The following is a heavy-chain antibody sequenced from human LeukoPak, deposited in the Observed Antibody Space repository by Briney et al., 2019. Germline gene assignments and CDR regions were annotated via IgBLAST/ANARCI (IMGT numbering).Heavy chain of an antibody. Sequence: GASVKVSCKASGYTFTSYGISWVRQAPGQGLEWMGWISAYNGNTNYAQKLQGRVTMTTDTSTSTAYMELRSLRSDDTAVYYCARDAEWVTTAWVTKRILDYWGQGTLVTVSS. V-gene: IGHV1-18*01. J-gene: IGHJ4*02. CDR1: GYTFTSYG. D-gene: IGHD4-17*01. CDR2: ISAYNGNT. CDR3: ARDAEWVTTAWVTKRILDY.